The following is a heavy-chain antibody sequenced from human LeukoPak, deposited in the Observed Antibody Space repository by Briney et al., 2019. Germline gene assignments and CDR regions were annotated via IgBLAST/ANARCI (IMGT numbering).Heavy chain of an antibody. CDR3: ARVIGWDEPFDL. Sequence: PGGSLRLSCSASGFTLSNYWIHWVCQAPGKGLVWVSRINTDGSSTNYADSVRGRFTVSRDNAKNTLYLQMNSLRVEDTAVYYCARVIGWDEPFDLWGHGTLVTVSS. J-gene: IGHJ3*01. V-gene: IGHV3-74*01. D-gene: IGHD1-26*01. CDR1: GFTLSNYW. CDR2: INTDGSST.